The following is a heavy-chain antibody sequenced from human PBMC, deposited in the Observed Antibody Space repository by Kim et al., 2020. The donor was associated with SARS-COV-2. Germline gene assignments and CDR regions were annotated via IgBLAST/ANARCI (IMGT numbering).Heavy chain of an antibody. CDR1: GFTFSSYW. D-gene: IGHD1-26*01. CDR2: ISTDGSST. J-gene: IGHJ4*02. CDR3: ASGRPARAED. V-gene: IGHV3-74*01. Sequence: GGSLRLSCAASGFTFSSYWMHWVRQAPGKGLVWVSRISTDGSSTSYADSVKGRFTSSRDNAKNTLYLQMNSLRGEDTAVYYCASGRPARAEDWGQGTLV.